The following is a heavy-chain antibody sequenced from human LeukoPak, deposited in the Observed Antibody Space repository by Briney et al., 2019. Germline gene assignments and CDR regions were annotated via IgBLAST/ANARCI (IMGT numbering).Heavy chain of an antibody. J-gene: IGHJ4*02. CDR1: GGSISSYS. CDR3: ARLSHYFDSSGYYDVRFFDY. Sequence: PSETLSLTCTVSGGSISSYSWSWLRQPPGKGLECIGYIYDSGSTNYNPSLKSRVAISVDKSKNQFSLKLSYVTAADTAVYYCARLSHYFDSSGYYDVRFFDYWGQGTLVTVSS. CDR2: IYDSGST. V-gene: IGHV4-59*08. D-gene: IGHD3-22*01.